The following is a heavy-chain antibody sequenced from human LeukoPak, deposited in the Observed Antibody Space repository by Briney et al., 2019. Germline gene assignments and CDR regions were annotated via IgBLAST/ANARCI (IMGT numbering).Heavy chain of an antibody. V-gene: IGHV1-18*01. J-gene: IGHJ5*02. CDR3: ARGTPDGYNINWFDP. CDR1: GFVFTSYG. D-gene: IGHD5-24*01. CDR2: ISANDGKT. Sequence: GASVKVSCKASGFVFTSYGFTWVRQAPGQGLEWMGWISANDGKTHYSEKHQGRVTMSTDTVTSTAYMELRSLRSDDTAVYYCARGTPDGYNINWFDPWGQGTLDTVSS.